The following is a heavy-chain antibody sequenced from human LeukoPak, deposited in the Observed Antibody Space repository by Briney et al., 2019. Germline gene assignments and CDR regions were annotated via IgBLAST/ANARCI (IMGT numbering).Heavy chain of an antibody. V-gene: IGHV4-39*01. Sequence: SETLSLTCTVSGGSISSSSYYWGWIRQPPGKGLEWIGSIYYSGSTYYYPSLKSRVTISVDTSKNQFSLKLSSVTAADTAVYYCARHTLGYCSSTSCHSGLDYWGQGTLVTVSS. CDR1: GGSISSSSYY. CDR2: IYYSGST. D-gene: IGHD2-2*01. CDR3: ARHTLGYCSSTSCHSGLDY. J-gene: IGHJ4*02.